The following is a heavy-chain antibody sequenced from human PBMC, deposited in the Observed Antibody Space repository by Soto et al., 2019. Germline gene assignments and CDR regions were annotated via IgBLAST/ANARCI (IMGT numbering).Heavy chain of an antibody. J-gene: IGHJ5*02. D-gene: IGHD2-15*01. Sequence: SETLSLTCTVSGGSISSSSYDWGWIRQLPXKGLEWIGSIFYSGSTYYNPSPRSRVTIYIDSSKNQFSLKLSSVTAADTAVYYCARHLVVAATTYNWFDLWGQGTLVTVSS. V-gene: IGHV4-39*01. CDR1: GGSISSSSYD. CDR3: ARHLVVAATTYNWFDL. CDR2: IFYSGST.